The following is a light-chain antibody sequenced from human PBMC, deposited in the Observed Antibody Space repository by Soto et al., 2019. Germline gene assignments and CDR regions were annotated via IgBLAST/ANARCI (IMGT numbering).Light chain of an antibody. CDR3: QQYDTYDIT. J-gene: IGKJ5*01. CDR1: QDINKF. CDR2: DVS. V-gene: IGKV1-33*01. Sequence: ENQIPRAPFSLSSSVLDQFTLTFQASQDINKFLNWYQQKPGKAPKLLIYDVSNLETGVPSRFSGSGSETHFTLTINSLQPEDIATYYCQQYDTYDITFGQGTRLEIK.